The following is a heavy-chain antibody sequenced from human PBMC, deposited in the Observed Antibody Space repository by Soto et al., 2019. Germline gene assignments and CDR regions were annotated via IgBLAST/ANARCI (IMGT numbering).Heavy chain of an antibody. CDR3: ARGKWELPPGMESDAFDI. CDR1: GGSISSGGYY. V-gene: IGHV4-31*03. D-gene: IGHD1-26*01. Sequence: QVQLQESGPGLVKPSQTLSLTCTVSGGSISSGGYYWSWIRQHPGKGLEWIGYIYYSGSTYYNTSLKSRVTISVETSKNQVSLKLSSVTAADTAVYYCARGKWELPPGMESDAFDIWGQGTMVTVSS. J-gene: IGHJ3*02. CDR2: IYYSGST.